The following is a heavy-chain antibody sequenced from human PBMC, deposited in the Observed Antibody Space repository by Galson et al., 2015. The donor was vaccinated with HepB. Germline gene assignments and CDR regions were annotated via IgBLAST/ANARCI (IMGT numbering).Heavy chain of an antibody. D-gene: IGHD6-19*01. V-gene: IGHV3-30*04. Sequence: SLRLSCAASGFTFSSYAMHWVRQAPGKGLEWVVVISYDGSNRYYADSVKGRFTISRDNAKNTLYLQMNSLRAEDTAVYYCARGQWTLPTDPWGQGTLVTVSS. CDR2: ISYDGSNR. J-gene: IGHJ5*02. CDR1: GFTFSSYA. CDR3: ARGQWTLPTDP.